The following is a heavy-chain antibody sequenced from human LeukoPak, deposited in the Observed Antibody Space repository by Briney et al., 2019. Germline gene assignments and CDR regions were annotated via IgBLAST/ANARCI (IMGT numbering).Heavy chain of an antibody. V-gene: IGHV3-23*01. CDR2: ISGSGGST. D-gene: IGHD6-13*01. CDR1: GFTFISYA. J-gene: IGHJ4*02. CDR3: AKDFRSSSSWYLADTSMYYFDY. Sequence: GGSLRLSCAASGFTFISYAMSWVRQAPGKGLEWVSAISGSGGSTYYADSVKGRFTISRDNSKNTLYLQMNSLRAEDTAVYYCAKDFRSSSSWYLADTSMYYFDYWGQGTLVTVSS.